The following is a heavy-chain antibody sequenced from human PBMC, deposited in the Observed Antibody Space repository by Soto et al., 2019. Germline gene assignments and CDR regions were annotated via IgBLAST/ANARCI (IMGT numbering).Heavy chain of an antibody. V-gene: IGHV4-4*07. CDR3: ARGPRGYVYYHGMDV. Sequence: PXETLSLTCTVAGGSISSYYCSWIRQSAGKGLDWIGRIDTSGTTNYNPSLRSRVTMSVDASKNQFSLNLSSVTAADTAVYFCARGPRGYVYYHGMDVWGQGTTVTVSS. J-gene: IGHJ6*02. D-gene: IGHD3-10*01. CDR1: GGSISSYY. CDR2: IDTSGTT.